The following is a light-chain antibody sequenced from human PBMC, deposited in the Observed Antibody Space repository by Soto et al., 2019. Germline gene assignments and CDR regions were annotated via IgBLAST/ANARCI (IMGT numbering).Light chain of an antibody. J-gene: IGKJ1*01. CDR2: LGS. CDR3: MQALQTFWT. Sequence: DIVMTQSPLSLPVTPGEPASISCRSSQSLLHSNGYNYLDWYPQKPGQSPQLLIYLGSNRASGVPDRFSGSGSGTDFTLKISRVEAEDVGVYYCMQALQTFWTFGQGTKVEIK. V-gene: IGKV2-28*01. CDR1: QSLLHSNGYNY.